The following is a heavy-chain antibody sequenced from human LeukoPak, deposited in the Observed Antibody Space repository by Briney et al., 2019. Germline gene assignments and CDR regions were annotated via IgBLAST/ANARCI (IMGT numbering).Heavy chain of an antibody. CDR3: AREGFCGGDCPGYFDL. Sequence: GGSLRLSCAASGFTFSNYDMHWVRQATGKGLEWVSAIDTASNTYFPGSVKGRFTISRDNAENSLYLQMNSLGAGDTAMYYCAREGFCGGDCPGYFDLWGRGTLVTVCS. V-gene: IGHV3-13*04. D-gene: IGHD2-21*02. J-gene: IGHJ2*01. CDR2: IDTASNT. CDR1: GFTFSNYD.